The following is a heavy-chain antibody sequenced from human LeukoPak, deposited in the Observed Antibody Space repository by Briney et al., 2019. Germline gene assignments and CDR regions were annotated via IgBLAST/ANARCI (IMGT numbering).Heavy chain of an antibody. CDR3: ARDPGGSYSTLHYFDY. J-gene: IGHJ4*02. D-gene: IGHD1-26*01. V-gene: IGHV1-69*06. CDR1: GGTFSSYA. CDR2: IIPIFGTA. Sequence: ASVKVSCKTSGGTFSSYAISWVRQAPGQGLEWMGGIIPIFGTANYAQKFQGRVTITADKSTSTAYMELSSLRSEDTAVYYCARDPGGSYSTLHYFDYWGQGTLVTVSS.